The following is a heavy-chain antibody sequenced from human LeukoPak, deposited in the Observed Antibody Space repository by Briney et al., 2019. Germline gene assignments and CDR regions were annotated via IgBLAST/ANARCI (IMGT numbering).Heavy chain of an antibody. J-gene: IGHJ4*02. CDR1: GGSISSSSYY. Sequence: PSETLSLTCTVSGGSISSSSYYWGWIRQPPGKGLEWIGSIYYSGSTYYNPSLKSRVTISVDTSKNQFSLKLSSVTAADTAVYYCVLGSSGWYGNDYWGQGTLVTVSS. V-gene: IGHV4-39*01. CDR2: IYYSGST. CDR3: VLGSSGWYGNDY. D-gene: IGHD6-19*01.